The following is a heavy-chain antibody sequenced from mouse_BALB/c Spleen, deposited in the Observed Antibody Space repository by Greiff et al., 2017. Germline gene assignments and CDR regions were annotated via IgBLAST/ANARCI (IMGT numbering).Heavy chain of an antibody. D-gene: IGHD2-2*01. J-gene: IGHJ3*01. Sequence: VQLVESGPGLVAPSQSLSITCTVSGFSLTGYGVNWVRQPPGKGLEWLGMIWGDGSTDYNSALKSRLSISKDNSKSQVFLKMNSLQTDDTARYYCARDGGYDGDAFAYWGQGTLVTVSA. CDR1: GFSLTGYG. V-gene: IGHV2-6-7*01. CDR2: IWGDGST. CDR3: ARDGGYDGDAFAY.